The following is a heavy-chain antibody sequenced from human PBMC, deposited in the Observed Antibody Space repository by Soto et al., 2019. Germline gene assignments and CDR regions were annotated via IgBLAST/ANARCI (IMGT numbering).Heavy chain of an antibody. V-gene: IGHV1-69*02. Sequence: QVQLVQSGAEVKKPWSSVKFSCKASGGSFNSYTFSWVRQAPGQGTEWMGRIIPVLGVANYAQTFQGRVTISADKSTSTVYMDRISLSSDDTDVYYFVRGAVTAVVTLGSWCQGTLVTVSS. CDR3: VRGAVTAVVTLGS. CDR1: GGSFNSYT. J-gene: IGHJ4*02. D-gene: IGHD4-4*01. CDR2: IIPVLGVA.